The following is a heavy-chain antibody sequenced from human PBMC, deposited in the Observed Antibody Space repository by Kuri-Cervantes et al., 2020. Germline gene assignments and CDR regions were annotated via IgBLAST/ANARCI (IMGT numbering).Heavy chain of an antibody. CDR2: TYYRSQWFN. J-gene: IGHJ4*02. CDR3: ARCGLGVGVWGNRGFDY. V-gene: IGHV6-1*01. D-gene: IGHD3-16*01. CDR1: GDSVSSHSAA. Sequence: SQTLSLTCAISGDSVSSHSAAWNWIRQSPSRGLEWLGRTYYRSQWFNDYAVSVKSRITINPDTSKNQFSLQLNSVTAADTAVYYCARCGLGVGVWGNRGFDYWGQGTLVTVSS.